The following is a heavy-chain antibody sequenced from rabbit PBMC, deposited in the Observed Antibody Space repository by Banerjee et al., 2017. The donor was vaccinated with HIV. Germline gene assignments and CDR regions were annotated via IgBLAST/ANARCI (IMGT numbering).Heavy chain of an antibody. CDR2: INDDSSGST. D-gene: IGHD6-1*01. V-gene: IGHV1S45*01. J-gene: IGHJ4*01. Sequence: QEQLEESGGDLVKPEGSLTLTCTASGFSFSSGYDICWVRQAPGKGLEWIVCINDDSSGSTHYASWAKGRFTISKTSSTTVTLQMTSLTAADTATYFCARGDAGADGIAYGYSLWGPGTLVTVS. CDR3: ARGDAGADGIAYGYSL. CDR1: GFSFSSGYD.